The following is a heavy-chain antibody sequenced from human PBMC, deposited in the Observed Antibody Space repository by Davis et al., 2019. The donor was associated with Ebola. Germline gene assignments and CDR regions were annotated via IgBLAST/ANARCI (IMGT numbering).Heavy chain of an antibody. J-gene: IGHJ2*01. V-gene: IGHV1-8*01. Sequence: ASVPVSCKASGYILTSHDINRVRQATRHGLEWMGWMNPDSGNTGYASKFQGRVTMTRNNSITTAYMELSSLTSEDTAVYYCARPIEKRCSPGCFDLWGRGTLVTVSS. CDR1: GYILTSHD. CDR3: ARPIEKRCSPGCFDL. CDR2: MNPDSGNT. D-gene: IGHD4/OR15-4a*01.